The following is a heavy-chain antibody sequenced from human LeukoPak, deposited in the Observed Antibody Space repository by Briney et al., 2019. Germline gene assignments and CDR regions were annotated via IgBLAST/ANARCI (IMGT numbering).Heavy chain of an antibody. Sequence: QPGGSLRLSCAASGFTVSSNYMSWARQAPGKGLEWVSVIYGGGSTYYADSVKGRFTISRDNSKNTLYLQMNSLRAEDTAVYYCARLHCSGGSCQYYFDYWGQGTLVTVSS. J-gene: IGHJ4*02. CDR1: GFTVSSNY. V-gene: IGHV3-53*01. CDR3: ARLHCSGGSCQYYFDY. CDR2: IYGGGST. D-gene: IGHD2-15*01.